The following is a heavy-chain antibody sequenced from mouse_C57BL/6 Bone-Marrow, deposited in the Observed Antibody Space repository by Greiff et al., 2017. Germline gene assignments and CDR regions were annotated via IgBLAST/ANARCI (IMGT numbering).Heavy chain of an antibody. CDR3: ALGNYRNY. CDR2: INPYNGGT. J-gene: IGHJ2*01. D-gene: IGHD3-3*01. V-gene: IGHV1-19*01. CDR1: GYTFTDYY. Sequence: EVQLQQSGPVLVKPGASVKMSCKASGYTFTDYYMNWVKQSHGKSLEWIGVINPYNGGTSYNQKFKGKATLTVDKSSSTAYMQLNSLTTEDSAVYYCALGNYRNYWGQGTTLTVSS.